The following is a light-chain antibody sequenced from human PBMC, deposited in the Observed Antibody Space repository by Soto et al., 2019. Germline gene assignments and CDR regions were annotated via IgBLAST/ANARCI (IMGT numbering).Light chain of an antibody. CDR3: QQSYSTPRT. CDR1: QSISSY. Sequence: DIQMTQSPSSLSASVGDRVTITCRASQSISSYLNWYQQKPGKAPKLLMYAASSLQSGVPSRFSGSGSGTDFTLTISLQPEDFATYYCQQSYSTPRTFGQGTKVEIK. CDR2: AAS. V-gene: IGKV1-39*01. J-gene: IGKJ1*01.